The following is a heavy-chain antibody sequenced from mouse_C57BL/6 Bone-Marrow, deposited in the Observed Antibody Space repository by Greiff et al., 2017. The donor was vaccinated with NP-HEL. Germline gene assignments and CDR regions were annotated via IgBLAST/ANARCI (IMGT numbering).Heavy chain of an antibody. J-gene: IGHJ4*01. V-gene: IGHV1-80*01. CDR3: ARGACRSSRFGYAMDY. D-gene: IGHD1-1*01. CDR1: GYAFSSYW. Sequence: QVQLQQSGAELVKPGASVKISCKASGYAFSSYWMNWVKERPGKGLEWIGQIYPGDGDTKYNGKFKGKATLTADKSSSTAYMQVSSLTSEDSAVYFCARGACRSSRFGYAMDYWGQGTSVTVSS. CDR2: IYPGDGDT.